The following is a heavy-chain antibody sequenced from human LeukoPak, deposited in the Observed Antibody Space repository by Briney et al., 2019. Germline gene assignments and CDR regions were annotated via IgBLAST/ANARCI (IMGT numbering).Heavy chain of an antibody. CDR3: ARDLIKGARPQWYFDL. CDR1: GGSISSYY. D-gene: IGHD6-6*01. V-gene: IGHV4-59*01. Sequence: PSETLSLTCTVSGGSISSYYWSWIRQPPGKGLEWIGYIYYSGSTNYNPSLKSRVTISVDTSKNQFSLKLNSVTAADTAVYYCARDLIKGARPQWYFDLWGRGTLVTVSS. CDR2: IYYSGST. J-gene: IGHJ2*01.